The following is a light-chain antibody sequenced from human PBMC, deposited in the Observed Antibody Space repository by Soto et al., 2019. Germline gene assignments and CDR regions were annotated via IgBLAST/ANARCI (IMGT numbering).Light chain of an antibody. CDR1: QSVPANY. V-gene: IGKV3-20*01. CDR3: LQYGSQWWT. Sequence: EIVLTQSPGTLSLSPGERVTLSCGASQSVPANYLAWYQQKPCQAPRLLIYGASNRATGIPDRFSGSGFGTDFTLTVSRLETEDFAVYLCLQYGSQWWTFGQGARVEIK. CDR2: GAS. J-gene: IGKJ1*01.